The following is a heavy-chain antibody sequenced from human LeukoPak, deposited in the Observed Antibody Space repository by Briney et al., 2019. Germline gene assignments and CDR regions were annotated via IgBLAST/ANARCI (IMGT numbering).Heavy chain of an antibody. CDR3: ARDWGTYFDY. J-gene: IGHJ4*02. V-gene: IGHV4-31*03. CDR2: IYYSGST. CDR1: GGPISSGGSR. D-gene: IGHD7-27*01. Sequence: NSSETLSLTCNVSGGPISSGGSRWSWIRQHPGKGLEWIGYIYYSGSTYYNPSLESRLTMSVDTSKNQFSLHLTSVTAADTAVYYCARDWGTYFDYWGQGTLVTVSS.